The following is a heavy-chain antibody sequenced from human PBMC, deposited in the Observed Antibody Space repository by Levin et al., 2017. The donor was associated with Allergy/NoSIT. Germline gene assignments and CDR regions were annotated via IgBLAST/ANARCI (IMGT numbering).Heavy chain of an antibody. CDR1: GGPFSGYY. J-gene: IGHJ4*02. V-gene: IGHV4-34*01. D-gene: IGHD6-13*01. CDR3: ATKQQLTSAWVAV. Sequence: PSETLSLTCAVYGGPFSGYYWSWIRQPPGKGLEWIGEINHSGSTYYNPSLKSRVTISVDTSKNQFSLKLSSVTAADTAVYYCATKQQLTSAWVAVWGQGTLVTVSS. CDR2: INHSGST.